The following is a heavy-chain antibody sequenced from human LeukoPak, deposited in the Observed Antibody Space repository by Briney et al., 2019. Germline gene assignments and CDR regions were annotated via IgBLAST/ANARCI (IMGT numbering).Heavy chain of an antibody. CDR3: ARAAAGFDY. D-gene: IGHD6-13*01. Sequence: GGSLRLSCAASGFTFDDYAMHWVRQAPGKGLERVSGISWNSGSIGYADSVKGRFTISRDNSKNTLYLQMNSLRAEDTAVYYCARAAAGFDYCGQRTLVTVSS. CDR2: ISWNSGSI. CDR1: GFTFDDYA. V-gene: IGHV3-9*01. J-gene: IGHJ4*02.